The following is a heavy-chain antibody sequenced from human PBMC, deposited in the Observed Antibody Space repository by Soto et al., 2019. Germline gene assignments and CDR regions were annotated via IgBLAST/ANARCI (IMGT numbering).Heavy chain of an antibody. Sequence: SETLSLTCTVSGGSISSYYWSWIRQPPGKGLEWIGYIYYSGSTNYNPSLKSRVTISVDTSKNQFSLKLSFVTAADTAVYYCARGLFAPSVVPYINHYYYYMDVWGKGTTVTVSS. CDR3: ARGLFAPSVVPYINHYYYYMDV. CDR2: IYYSGST. J-gene: IGHJ6*03. D-gene: IGHD4-4*01. V-gene: IGHV4-59*01. CDR1: GGSISSYY.